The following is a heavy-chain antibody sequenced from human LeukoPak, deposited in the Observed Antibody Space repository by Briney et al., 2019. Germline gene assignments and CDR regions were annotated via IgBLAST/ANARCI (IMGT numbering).Heavy chain of an antibody. CDR1: GFTFSNAW. Sequence: PPGGSLRLSCAASGFTFSNAWMNWVRQAPGKGLEWVSYISESGSTIYYADSVKGQFTISRDNAKNSLYLQMNSLRAEDTAVYYCARVGSKTRAHRYWGQGTLVTVSS. D-gene: IGHD2-2*03. J-gene: IGHJ4*02. V-gene: IGHV3-48*04. CDR2: ISESGSTI. CDR3: ARVGSKTRAHRY.